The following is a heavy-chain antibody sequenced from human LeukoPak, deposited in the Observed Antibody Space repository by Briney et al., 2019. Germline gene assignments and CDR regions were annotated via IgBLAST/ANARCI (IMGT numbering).Heavy chain of an antibody. V-gene: IGHV3-21*01. CDR2: ITSSSDYI. CDR1: GFSFSHYA. D-gene: IGHD4-11*01. J-gene: IGHJ6*03. CDR3: ARDYPYSYYMNV. Sequence: PGGSLRLSCAGSGFSFSHYAIKWVRQAPGKGLEWVSSITSSSDYIYYADSVKGRFTISRDNAKNLLFLQMNGLRAEDTAVYYCARDYPYSYYMNVWGNGTTVTVSS.